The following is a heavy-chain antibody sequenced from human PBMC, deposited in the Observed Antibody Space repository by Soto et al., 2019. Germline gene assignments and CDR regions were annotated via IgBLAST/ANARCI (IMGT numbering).Heavy chain of an antibody. V-gene: IGHV4-59*01. D-gene: IGHD3-10*02. Sequence: QVQLQESGPGLVKPSETLSLTCTVSGGSISSYYWSWIGQPPGKGLEWIGFIFYSGSTSYNPPLQSRVTISRGTSGYQSSLNVNSVTAADTAVYYCASMIGDPVLSFDSWGQGTLVAVSS. J-gene: IGHJ5*01. CDR1: GGSISSYY. CDR3: ASMIGDPVLSFDS. CDR2: IFYSGST.